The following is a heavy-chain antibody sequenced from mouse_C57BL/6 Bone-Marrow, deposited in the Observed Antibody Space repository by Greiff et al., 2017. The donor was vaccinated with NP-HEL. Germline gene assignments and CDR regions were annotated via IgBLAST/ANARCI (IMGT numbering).Heavy chain of an antibody. Sequence: QVQLQQPGAELVKPGASVKLSCKASGYTFTSYWMHWVKQRPGQGLEWIGMIHPNSGSTNYNEKFKSKATLTVDKSSSTAYMRLSSLTSEDAAVYDCARSDYYGSSYVDYWGQGTTLTVSS. J-gene: IGHJ2*01. CDR1: GYTFTSYW. V-gene: IGHV1-64*01. CDR3: ARSDYYGSSYVDY. D-gene: IGHD1-1*01. CDR2: IHPNSGST.